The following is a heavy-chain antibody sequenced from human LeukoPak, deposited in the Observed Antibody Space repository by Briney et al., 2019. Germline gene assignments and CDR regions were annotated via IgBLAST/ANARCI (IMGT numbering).Heavy chain of an antibody. Sequence: SETLSLTCAVYGGSFSGYYWSWIRQPPGKGLEWIGEINHSGSTNYNPSLKSRVTISVDTSKNQFSLKLSSVTAADTAVYYCARESSSVFDYWGQGTLVTVSS. CDR3: ARESSSVFDY. CDR2: INHSGST. D-gene: IGHD6-13*01. V-gene: IGHV4-34*01. CDR1: GGSFSGYY. J-gene: IGHJ4*02.